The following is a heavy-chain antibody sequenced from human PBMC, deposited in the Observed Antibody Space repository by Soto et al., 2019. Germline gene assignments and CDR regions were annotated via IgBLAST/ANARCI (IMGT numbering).Heavy chain of an antibody. CDR3: AKDWDYDSSGDFDY. V-gene: IGHV3-9*01. D-gene: IGHD3-22*01. J-gene: IGHJ4*02. CDR2: ISWNSGSI. Sequence: EVQLVESGGGLVQPGRSLRLSCAASGFIFDDYAMHWVRQAPGKGLEWVSGISWNSGSIGYADSVKGRFTISRDNAKNSLYLQMNSLSAEDTALYYCAKDWDYDSSGDFDYWGQGTLVTVSS. CDR1: GFIFDDYA.